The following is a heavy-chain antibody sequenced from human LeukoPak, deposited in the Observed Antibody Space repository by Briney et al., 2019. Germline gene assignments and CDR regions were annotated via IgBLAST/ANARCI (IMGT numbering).Heavy chain of an antibody. V-gene: IGHV4-39*07. CDR2: IYYSGST. CDR1: GGSISSSSYY. CDR3: ARDKGGGNYYFDY. D-gene: IGHD4-23*01. Sequence: SETLSLTCTVSGGSISSSSYYWGWIRQPPGKGLEWIGSIYYSGSTYYNPSLKSRVTISVDTSKNQFSLKLSSVTAADTAVYYCARDKGGGNYYFDYWGQGTLVTVSS. J-gene: IGHJ4*02.